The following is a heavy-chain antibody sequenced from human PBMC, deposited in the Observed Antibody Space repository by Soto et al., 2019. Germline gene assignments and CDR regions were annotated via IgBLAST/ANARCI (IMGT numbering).Heavy chain of an antibody. J-gene: IGHJ4*02. Sequence: GGSLRLSCAASGFTFSSYAMSWVRQAPGKGLEWVSAISGSGGSTYYADSVKGRFTISRDNSKNTLYLQMNSLRAEDTAVYYCARIQLWQDYLYYFDYWGQGTLVTVSS. CDR3: ARIQLWQDYLYYFDY. CDR2: ISGSGGST. V-gene: IGHV3-23*01. D-gene: IGHD5-18*01. CDR1: GFTFSSYA.